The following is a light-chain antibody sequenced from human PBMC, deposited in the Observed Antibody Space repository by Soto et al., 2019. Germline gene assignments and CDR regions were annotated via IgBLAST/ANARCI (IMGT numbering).Light chain of an antibody. CDR1: QSITDW. Sequence: DIQMTQSPSTLSASVGDRVTITCRASQSITDWLAWYQQKPGKAPKFLIYKASNLEGGVPSRFSGSGSGTEFTLTIRSVQANDFANYECQYWDNYSWTLGKGNKVDIK. V-gene: IGKV1-5*03. CDR2: KAS. CDR3: QYWDNYSWT. J-gene: IGKJ1*01.